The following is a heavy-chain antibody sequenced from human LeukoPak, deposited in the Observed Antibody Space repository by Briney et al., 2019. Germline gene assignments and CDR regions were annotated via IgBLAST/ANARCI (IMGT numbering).Heavy chain of an antibody. CDR1: GGSISSYY. CDR3: ARAPLGWLVGYFDY. D-gene: IGHD5-24*01. Sequence: PSETLSLTCTVSGGSISSYYWSWIRQPPGKGLEWIGDIYYSGSTNYNPSLKSRVTISVDTSKNQFSLKLSSVTAADTAVYYCARAPLGWLVGYFDYWGQGTLVTVSS. V-gene: IGHV4-59*01. CDR2: IYYSGST. J-gene: IGHJ4*02.